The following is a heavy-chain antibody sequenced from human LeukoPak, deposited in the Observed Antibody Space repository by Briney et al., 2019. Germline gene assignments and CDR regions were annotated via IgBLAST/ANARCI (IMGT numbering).Heavy chain of an antibody. D-gene: IGHD6-13*01. Sequence: GGSLRLSCAASGFTFSSYWMSWVRQAPGKGLEWVANIKQDGSEKYYVDSVKGRFTISRDNAKNSLYLQMNSLRAEDTAVYYCVREGSSWGYYFDYWGQGTLVTVSS. J-gene: IGHJ4*02. V-gene: IGHV3-7*03. CDR3: VREGSSWGYYFDY. CDR1: GFTFSSYW. CDR2: IKQDGSEK.